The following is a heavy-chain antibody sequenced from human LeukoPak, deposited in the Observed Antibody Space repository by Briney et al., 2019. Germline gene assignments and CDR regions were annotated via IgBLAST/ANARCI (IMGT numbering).Heavy chain of an antibody. J-gene: IGHJ4*02. CDR3: ARQQLSQLYYFDY. CDR2: IYYSGST. D-gene: IGHD6-13*01. Sequence: SETLSLTCTVSGGSVSSGSYYWSWIRQPPGKGLEWIGYIYYSGSTNYNPSLKSRVTISVDTSKNQFSLKLSSVTAADTAVYYCARQQLSQLYYFDYWGQGTLVTVSS. CDR1: GGSVSSGSYY. V-gene: IGHV4-61*01.